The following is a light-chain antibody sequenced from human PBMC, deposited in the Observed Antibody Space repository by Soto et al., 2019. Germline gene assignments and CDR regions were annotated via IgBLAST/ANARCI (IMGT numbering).Light chain of an antibody. CDR2: EVS. Sequence: SVLTQPASVSGSPGQSITISCTGTSSDVGGYNYVSWYQQHPGKAPKLMIYEVSNRPSGVSNRSSGSKSGNTASLTISGLQAEDEADYYCSSYTSSSTLVFGPGTKVTVL. J-gene: IGLJ1*01. CDR1: SSDVGGYNY. CDR3: SSYTSSSTLV. V-gene: IGLV2-14*01.